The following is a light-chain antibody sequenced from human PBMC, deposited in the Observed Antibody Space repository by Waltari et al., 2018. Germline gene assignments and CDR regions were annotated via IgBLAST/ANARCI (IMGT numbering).Light chain of an antibody. J-gene: IGKJ2*01. Sequence: DIVLTQSPGTLSLSQGERATLSCRASQSVSSSYLAWYQQKPGQAPRLLIYGASSRATGIPDRFSGSESGTDFTLTISRLEPEDFAVYYCQQYGSSPPTFGQGTKLEIK. CDR1: QSVSSSY. V-gene: IGKV3-20*01. CDR3: QQYGSSPPT. CDR2: GAS.